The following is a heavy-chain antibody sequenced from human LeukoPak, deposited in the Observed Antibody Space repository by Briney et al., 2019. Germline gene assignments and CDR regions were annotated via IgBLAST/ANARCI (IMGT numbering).Heavy chain of an antibody. CDR3: AKAPTYYHDSSGYYLDY. CDR2: ISYDGSNK. CDR1: GFTFSSYG. Sequence: GRSLRLSCAASGFTFSSYGMHWVRQAPGKGLEWVAVISYDGSNKNYADSVKGRFTMSRDNSKNTLYLQMNSLRAEDTAVYYCAKAPTYYHDSSGYYLDYWGQGTLVTVSS. J-gene: IGHJ4*02. D-gene: IGHD3-22*01. V-gene: IGHV3-30*18.